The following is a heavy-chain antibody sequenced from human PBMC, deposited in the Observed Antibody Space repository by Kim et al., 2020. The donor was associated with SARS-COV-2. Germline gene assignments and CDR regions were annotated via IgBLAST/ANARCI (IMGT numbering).Heavy chain of an antibody. Sequence: KGRVTISRDNYKNRLYLQMNSLRAEDTAVYYCARVGTNYYGSGSYYNPSDYWGQGTLVTVSS. D-gene: IGHD3-10*01. V-gene: IGHV3-30*13. CDR3: ARVGTNYYGSGSYYNPSDY. J-gene: IGHJ4*02.